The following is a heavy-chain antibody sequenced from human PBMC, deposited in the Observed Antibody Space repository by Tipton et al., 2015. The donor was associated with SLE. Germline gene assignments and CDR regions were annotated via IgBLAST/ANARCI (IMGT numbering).Heavy chain of an antibody. Sequence: TLSLTCTVSGDSISSSTYYWAWIRQPPGKGLEWIGSLYYSGSPYYNPSLKSRVTISVNTSKNQFSLRLSSVTAADTAMFYCASGTLEWSHEPDYWGQGTLVTVSS. D-gene: IGHD3-3*01. CDR1: GDSISSSTYY. CDR3: ASGTLEWSHEPDY. V-gene: IGHV4-39*07. CDR2: LYYSGSP. J-gene: IGHJ4*02.